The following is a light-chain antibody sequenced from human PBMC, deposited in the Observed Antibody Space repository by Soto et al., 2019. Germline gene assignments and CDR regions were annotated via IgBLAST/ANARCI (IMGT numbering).Light chain of an antibody. CDR1: QDISYY. CDR2: DAS. J-gene: IGKJ4*01. CDR3: QHYFTLPRT. Sequence: DIQMTQSPSSLSVFVGDRVTITCQASQDISYYLNWYQQKPGKAPKLLIYDASSLESGVPSRFSGGGSGTDFTFTITGLQPEDIATYFCQHYFTLPRTFGGGTKVGIK. V-gene: IGKV1-33*01.